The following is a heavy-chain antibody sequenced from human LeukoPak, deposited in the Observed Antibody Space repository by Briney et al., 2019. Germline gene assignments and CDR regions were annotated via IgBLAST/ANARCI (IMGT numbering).Heavy chain of an antibody. Sequence: PGGSLRLSCAASGFTFSSYAMHWVRQAPGKGLEWVAVISYDGSNKYYADSVKGRFTISRDNSKNTLYLQMNSLRAEDTAVYYCARDQGPGYSSSRGGRRFDPWGQGTLVTVSS. CDR1: GFTFSSYA. CDR2: ISYDGSNK. J-gene: IGHJ5*02. D-gene: IGHD6-13*01. CDR3: ARDQGPGYSSSRGGRRFDP. V-gene: IGHV3-30-3*01.